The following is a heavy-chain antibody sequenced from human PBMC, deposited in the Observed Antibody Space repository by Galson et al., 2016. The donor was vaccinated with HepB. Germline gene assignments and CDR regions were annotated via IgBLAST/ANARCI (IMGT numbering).Heavy chain of an antibody. CDR3: AKWSELKWAFDI. CDR1: GDSIRSYY. V-gene: IGHV4-59*01. Sequence: SETLSLTCTVSGDSIRSYYWNWIRQPPGRGLEWIGYVHHSGNSNYNPSLNSRVAMSVDTSKNQFSLKLSSVIAACTAVYYCAKWSELKWAFDIWGLGTLVTVSS. J-gene: IGHJ3*02. D-gene: IGHD3-3*01. CDR2: VHHSGNS.